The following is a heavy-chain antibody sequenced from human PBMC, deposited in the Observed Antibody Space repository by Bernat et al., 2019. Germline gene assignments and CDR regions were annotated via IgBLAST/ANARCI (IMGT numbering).Heavy chain of an antibody. CDR3: NTDRITTFGRF. V-gene: IGHV3-15*07. CDR2: IKSKTDGGTT. J-gene: IGHJ4*02. D-gene: IGHD3-3*01. CDR1: AFIFTDAW. Sequence: EVQLVESGGDLVKPGESLRLSCATSAFIFTDAWMNWVRQAPGKGLEWVGRIKSKTDGGTTEYAAPVKGRFTISRDESKNTVYLQMNSLKIEDTAIYYCNTDRITTFGRFWGQGTLVTVSS.